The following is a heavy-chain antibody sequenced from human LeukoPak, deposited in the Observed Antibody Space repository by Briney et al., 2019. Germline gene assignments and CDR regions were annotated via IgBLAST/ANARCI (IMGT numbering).Heavy chain of an antibody. Sequence: GDSLRLSCAASGFTFSSYAMSWVRQAPGKGLEWVGRVKSKTDGGTTDYAAPVKGRFTISRDDSKNTLYLQMNSLKTEDTAVYYCARESNDHDAFDIWGQGTMVTVSS. CDR1: GFTFSSYA. V-gene: IGHV3-15*01. CDR3: ARESNDHDAFDI. J-gene: IGHJ3*02. D-gene: IGHD1-1*01. CDR2: VKSKTDGGTT.